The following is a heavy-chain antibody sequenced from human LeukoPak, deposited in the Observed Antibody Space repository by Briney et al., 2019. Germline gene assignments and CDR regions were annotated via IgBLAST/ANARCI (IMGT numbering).Heavy chain of an antibody. D-gene: IGHD1-20*01. V-gene: IGHV3-23*01. CDR2: ASGNGAVT. Sequence: GGSLRLSCVASGFSFSESVMSWVRQPPGKGLEWVSAASGNGAVTYYAASVRGRFTISRDNSKNTVYLQMNSLRAEDTATYYCAKVGYCANNCFRTHDYWGQGALVAVSS. J-gene: IGHJ4*02. CDR3: AKVGYCANNCFRTHDY. CDR1: GFSFSESV.